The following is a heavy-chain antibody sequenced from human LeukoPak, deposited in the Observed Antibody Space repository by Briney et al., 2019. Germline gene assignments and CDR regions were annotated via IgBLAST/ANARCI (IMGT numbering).Heavy chain of an antibody. V-gene: IGHV4-59*12. CDR3: ARGDDYGDYWGLY. J-gene: IGHJ4*02. Sequence: SETLSLTCTVSGGSISSYYWSWIRQPPGKGLEWIGYIYYSGSTNYNPSLKSRVTISVDTSKNQFSLKLSSVTAADTAVYYCARGDDYGDYWGLYWDQGTLVTVSS. CDR1: GGSISSYY. D-gene: IGHD4-17*01. CDR2: IYYSGST.